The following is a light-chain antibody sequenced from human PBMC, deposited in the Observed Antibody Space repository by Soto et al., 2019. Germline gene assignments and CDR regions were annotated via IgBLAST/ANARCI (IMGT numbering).Light chain of an antibody. Sequence: IVMTQSTLSLSVSPGEPASISCRSSQSLLHTSGDNYLDWSLQRPGQSPQLLIYLGSKRASGVSDRFSGSGSGTRFTLRISRVEAEDVGFYYCMQAQQIPRTFSQGTKVDIK. V-gene: IGKV2-28*01. CDR1: QSLLHTSGDNY. CDR3: MQAQQIPRT. CDR2: LGS. J-gene: IGKJ1*01.